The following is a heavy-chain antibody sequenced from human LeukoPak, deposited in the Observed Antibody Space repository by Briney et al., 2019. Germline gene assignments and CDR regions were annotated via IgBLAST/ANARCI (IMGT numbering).Heavy chain of an antibody. CDR3: ARGGSSSARFYYYYMDG. J-gene: IGHJ6*03. D-gene: IGHD6-6*01. CDR2: IYYSGST. CDR1: VRSISSGGYY. V-gene: IGHV4-31*03. Sequence: SETLCLTCSVSVRSISSGGYYWSWIRQHPGKGLDWIGYIYYSGSTYYNPSLKSRVTISVDTSKSQFSLKLSSVTAADTAVYYCARGGSSSARFYYYYMDGWGKGTTVTVSS.